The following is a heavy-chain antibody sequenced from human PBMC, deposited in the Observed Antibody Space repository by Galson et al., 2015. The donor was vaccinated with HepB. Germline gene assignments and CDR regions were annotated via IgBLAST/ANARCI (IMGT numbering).Heavy chain of an antibody. CDR1: GFTFSSYA. D-gene: IGHD3-10*02. CDR2: ISDSGSRT. J-gene: IGHJ5*02. Sequence: SLRLSCAASGFTFSSYAMSWVRQAPGKGLEWVSGISDSGSRTYSADSVKGRFTISRDNSKNTMYLQMNSLRAEDTAVYYCAKDPVRGVIRWFDPWGQGTLVTVSS. CDR3: AKDPVRGVIRWFDP. V-gene: IGHV3-23*01.